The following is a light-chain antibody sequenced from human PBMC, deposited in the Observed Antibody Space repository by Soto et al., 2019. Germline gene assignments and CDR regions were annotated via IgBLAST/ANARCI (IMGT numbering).Light chain of an antibody. CDR1: SSDVGGYNY. V-gene: IGLV2-14*01. Sequence: QSALTQPASVSGSPGQSITISCTGTSSDVGGYNYVSWYQQHPGKATKLMIYEVNNRPSGVSNRFSGSKSGNTASLSISGLQAEDEADYYCSSYTSSSVLFGGGTKLTVL. CDR3: SSYTSSSVL. J-gene: IGLJ2*01. CDR2: EVN.